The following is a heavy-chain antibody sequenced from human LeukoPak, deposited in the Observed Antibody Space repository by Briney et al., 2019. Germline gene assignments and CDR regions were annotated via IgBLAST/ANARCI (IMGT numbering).Heavy chain of an antibody. CDR3: AELGITMIGGV. J-gene: IGHJ6*04. Sequence: GGSLRLSCAASGFTFSNYWMTWVRRAPGKGLEWVANIRPDGSVIHYVDSVKDRFTISRDNAKNSLYLQMNSLRAEDTAVYYCAELGITMIGGVWGKGTTVTISS. V-gene: IGHV3-7*01. CDR1: GFTFSNYW. D-gene: IGHD3-10*02. CDR2: IRPDGSVI.